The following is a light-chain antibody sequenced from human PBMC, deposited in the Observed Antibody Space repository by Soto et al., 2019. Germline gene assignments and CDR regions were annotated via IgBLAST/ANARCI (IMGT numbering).Light chain of an antibody. CDR1: SSDVGSYNY. Sequence: QSALTQPASVSGSPGQSITISCTGTSSDVGSYNYVSWYQQHPGKAPKFMIYDVSNRPSGVSNRFSGSNSGNTASLTISGLQAEDEADYYCCSYTTSNTRQIVFGTGT. V-gene: IGLV2-14*01. CDR2: DVS. CDR3: CSYTTSNTRQIV. J-gene: IGLJ1*01.